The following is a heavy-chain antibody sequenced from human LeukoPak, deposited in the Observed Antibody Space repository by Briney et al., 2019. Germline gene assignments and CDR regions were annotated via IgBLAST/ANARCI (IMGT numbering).Heavy chain of an antibody. CDR3: VRDRSDSYLDF. J-gene: IGHJ4*02. CDR1: GFTSKNHG. V-gene: IGHV3-33*01. CDR2: IWYDGSNK. D-gene: IGHD2-21*02. Sequence: GRPLRLSCAASGFTSKNHGMHWVRQAPGKGLEWVAVIWYDGSNKFYADSVKGRFTISRDNSKNTLYLQMNSLRVEDTAVYYCVRDRSDSYLDFWGQGALVTVSS.